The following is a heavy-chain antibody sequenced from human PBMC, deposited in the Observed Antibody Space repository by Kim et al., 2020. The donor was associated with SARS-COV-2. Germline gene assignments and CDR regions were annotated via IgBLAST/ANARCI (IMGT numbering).Heavy chain of an antibody. D-gene: IGHD3-10*01. J-gene: IGHJ6*02. CDR2: INPSGGST. CDR3: ARDQGGLLWFGEWGDRTHYGMDV. CDR1: GYTFTSYY. Sequence: ASVKVSCKASGYTFTSYYMHWVRQAPGQGLEWMGIINPSGGSTSYAQKFQGRVTMTRDTSTSTVYMELSSLRSEDTAVYYCARDQGGLLWFGEWGDRTHYGMDVWGQGTTVTVSS. V-gene: IGHV1-46*01.